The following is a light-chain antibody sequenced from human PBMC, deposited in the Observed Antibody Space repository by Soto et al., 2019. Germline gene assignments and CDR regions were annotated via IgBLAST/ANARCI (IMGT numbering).Light chain of an antibody. CDR3: QNYNSAPRT. CDR2: ATS. J-gene: IGKJ4*01. V-gene: IGKV1-27*01. CDR1: QDISNS. Sequence: DIQMTQSPSSLSASVGDRVTITCRASQDISNSLAWYQQKPGKVPKVLIYATSILPSGVPARFSGSGSGTDFTLTISSLQPEDVATYYCQNYNSAPRTFGGGTKVEI.